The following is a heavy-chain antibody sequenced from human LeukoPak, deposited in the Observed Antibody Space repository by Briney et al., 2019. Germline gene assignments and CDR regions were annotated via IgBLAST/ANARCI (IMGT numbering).Heavy chain of an antibody. Sequence: ASVKVSCKASGGSFSGYAISWVRQAPGQGLEWMGGIIPIFGTANYAQKFQGRVTITADESTSTAYMELSSLRSEDTAVYYCARSPGDRYAEISPTYYFDYWGQGTLVTVSS. CDR1: GGSFSGYA. V-gene: IGHV1-69*13. J-gene: IGHJ4*02. CDR3: ARSPGDRYAEISPTYYFDY. CDR2: IIPIFGTA. D-gene: IGHD5-12*01.